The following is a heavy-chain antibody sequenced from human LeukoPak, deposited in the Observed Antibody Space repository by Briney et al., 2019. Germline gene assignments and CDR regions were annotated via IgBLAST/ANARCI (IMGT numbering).Heavy chain of an antibody. CDR2: FSGSGGGT. CDR1: GFTFSSYG. V-gene: IGHV3-23*01. CDR3: ARSGYNRFDY. Sequence: PGGSLRLSCPASGFTFSSYGMSWVRQAPGKGLEWVSAFSGSGGGTYYADSVKGRFTISRDNSKSTLYLQMTSLRAEDTAVYYCARSGYNRFDYWGQGTLVTVSS. J-gene: IGHJ4*02. D-gene: IGHD5-24*01.